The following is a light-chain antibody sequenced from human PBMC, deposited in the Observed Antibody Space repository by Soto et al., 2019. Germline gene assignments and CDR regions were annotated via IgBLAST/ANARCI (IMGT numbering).Light chain of an antibody. V-gene: IGLV2-14*01. CDR1: SSDVGNYNY. J-gene: IGLJ1*01. CDR2: QVS. Sequence: QSALTQPASVSGSPEQSITISCTGTSSDVGNYNYVSWYQQHPGKAPQLMIFQVSNRASGVSNRFSGSKSGDTASLTISGLQAEDEADYYCSSYTTSSTLYVFGTGTKLTVL. CDR3: SSYTTSSTLYV.